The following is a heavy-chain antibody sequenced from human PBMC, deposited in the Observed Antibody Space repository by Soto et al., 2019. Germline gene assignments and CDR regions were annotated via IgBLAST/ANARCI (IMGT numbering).Heavy chain of an antibody. CDR3: ARVAPALDY. Sequence: QVQLQESGPGLVKPSETLSLTCAVSGGSISSETWWSWVRQPPGKGLEWIGEIFRTGSTNYNPSLKSRVNISLDKSKNQFSLKLSSVTAADTAVYYCARVAPALDYWGQGTLVTVSS. CDR2: IFRTGST. CDR1: GGSISSETW. V-gene: IGHV4-4*02. J-gene: IGHJ4*02.